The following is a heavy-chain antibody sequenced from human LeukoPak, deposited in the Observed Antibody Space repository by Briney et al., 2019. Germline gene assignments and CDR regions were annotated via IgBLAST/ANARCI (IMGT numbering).Heavy chain of an antibody. Sequence: GGSLRLSCAASGFSFSTSAMHWVRQAPGKGLEWVALIAYDGSKKFFAGSVKGRFSIFRDSSKNTVYLQMNSLSTEDTAVYYCAREFGKSVYGMDVWGQGTTVTVSS. CDR1: GFSFSTSA. V-gene: IGHV3-30*03. D-gene: IGHD3-10*01. J-gene: IGHJ6*02. CDR2: IAYDGSKK. CDR3: AREFGKSVYGMDV.